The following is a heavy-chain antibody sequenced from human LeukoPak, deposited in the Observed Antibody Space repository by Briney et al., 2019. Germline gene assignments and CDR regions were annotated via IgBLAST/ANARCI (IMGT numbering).Heavy chain of an antibody. CDR3: ARCCYYDSSGYPLLDAFDI. CDR2: IIIISSYI. J-gene: IGHJ3*02. CDR1: GFTFSSYS. D-gene: IGHD3-22*01. Sequence: PGGSLRLSCAASGFTFSSYSMNWVRQAPGKGLEWFSSIIIISSYIYYADSVKGRFTISRDNAKNSLYLQMNSLRAEDTAVYYCARCCYYDSSGYPLLDAFDIWGQGTMVTVSS. V-gene: IGHV3-21*01.